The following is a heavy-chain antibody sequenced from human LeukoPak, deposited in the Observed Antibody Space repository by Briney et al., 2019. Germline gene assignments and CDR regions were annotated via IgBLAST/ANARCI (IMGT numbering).Heavy chain of an antibody. CDR3: ARAPGGYDSSGYPNWFDP. V-gene: IGHV4-31*03. Sequence: PSGTLSLTCTVSGGSISSGGYYWSWIRQHPGKGLEWIGYIYYSGSTYYNPSLKSRVTISVDTSKNQFSLKLSSVTAADTAVYYCARAPGGYDSSGYPNWFDPWGQGTLVTVSS. D-gene: IGHD3-22*01. CDR1: GGSISSGGYY. J-gene: IGHJ5*02. CDR2: IYYSGST.